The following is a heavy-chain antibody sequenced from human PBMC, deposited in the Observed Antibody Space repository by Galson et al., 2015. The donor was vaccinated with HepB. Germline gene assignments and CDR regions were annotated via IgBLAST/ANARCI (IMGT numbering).Heavy chain of an antibody. CDR3: ARIAPTGAPLAIAVAEYYFDY. Sequence: PALVKPTQTLTLTCTFSGFSLSTSGMCVSWIRQPPGKALEWLARIDWDDDKYYSTSLKTRLTISKDTSKNQVVLTMTNMDPVDTATYYCARIAPTGAPLAIAVAEYYFDYWGQGTLVTVSS. D-gene: IGHD6-19*01. CDR2: IDWDDDK. CDR1: GFSLSTSGMC. V-gene: IGHV2-70*11. J-gene: IGHJ4*02.